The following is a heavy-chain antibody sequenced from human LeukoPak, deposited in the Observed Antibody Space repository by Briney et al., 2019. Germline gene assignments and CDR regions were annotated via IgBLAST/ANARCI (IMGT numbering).Heavy chain of an antibody. J-gene: IGHJ4*02. Sequence: GGSLRLSCAASGFTFSSYSMNWVRQAPGKGLEWVSSISSSSTYIYYADSVKGRFTVSRDNAKNSLYLQMNSLRAEDTAVYFCASQYTSSRIFDNWGQGTLVTVSS. D-gene: IGHD6-13*01. V-gene: IGHV3-21*01. CDR1: GFTFSSYS. CDR3: ASQYTSSRIFDN. CDR2: ISSSSTYI.